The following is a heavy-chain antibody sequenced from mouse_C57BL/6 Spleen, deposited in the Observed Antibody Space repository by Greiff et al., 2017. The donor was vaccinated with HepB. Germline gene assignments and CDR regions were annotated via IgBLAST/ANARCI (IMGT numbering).Heavy chain of an antibody. CDR2: ISYDGSN. J-gene: IGHJ4*01. CDR1: GYSITSGYY. CDR3: ARAPTGPYYYAMDY. Sequence: EVQLVESGPGLVKPSQSLSLTCSVTGYSITSGYYWNWIRQFPGNKLEWMGYISYDGSNNYNPSLKNRISITRDTSKNQFFLKLNSVTTEDTATYYCARAPTGPYYYAMDYWGQGTSVTVSS. D-gene: IGHD1-1*01. V-gene: IGHV3-6*01.